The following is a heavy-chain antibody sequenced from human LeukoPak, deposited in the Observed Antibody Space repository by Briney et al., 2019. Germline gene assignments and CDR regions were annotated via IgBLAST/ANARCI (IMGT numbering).Heavy chain of an antibody. CDR3: ARDEGLNGAYDI. J-gene: IGHJ3*02. V-gene: IGHV4-31*03. D-gene: IGHD3-22*01. Sequence: SETQSLTCTVSVDSISSGGYYWSWIRRHPGKGLEWIGYFYYCGSIYYNPSLKSRVTISVDTSKNQFSLQLSSVTAADTAVYYCARDEGLNGAYDIWGQGTMVTVSS. CDR1: VDSISSGGYY. CDR2: FYYCGSI.